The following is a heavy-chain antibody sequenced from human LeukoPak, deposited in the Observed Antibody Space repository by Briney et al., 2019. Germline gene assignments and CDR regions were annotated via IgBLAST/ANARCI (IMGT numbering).Heavy chain of an antibody. V-gene: IGHV4-38-2*02. CDR3: ARRVILAAFDI. J-gene: IGHJ3*02. D-gene: IGHD2/OR15-2a*01. CDR2: IYNSGFT. CDR1: NYAINNGYY. Sequence: SETLSLTCRVSNYAINNGYYWGWIRPPPGKGLEWIGSIYNSGFTYSNPSLTSRLTMSIDASKNEFSLKLTSVTAADTALYYCARRVILAAFDIWGQGTMVTVSS.